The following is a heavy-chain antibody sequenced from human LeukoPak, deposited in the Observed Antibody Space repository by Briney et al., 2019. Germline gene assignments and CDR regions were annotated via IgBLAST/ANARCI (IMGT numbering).Heavy chain of an antibody. V-gene: IGHV1-18*01. J-gene: IGHJ4*02. CDR2: ISAYNGNT. CDR1: GYTFTSYG. D-gene: IGHD3-22*01. CDR3: ARDRAPGYYDSSCLVDY. Sequence: ASVKVSCKASGYTFTSYGISWVRQAPGQGLEWMGWISAYNGNTNYAQKLQGRVTMTTDTSTSTAYMELRSLRSDDTAVYYCARDRAPGYYDSSCLVDYWGQGTLVTVSS.